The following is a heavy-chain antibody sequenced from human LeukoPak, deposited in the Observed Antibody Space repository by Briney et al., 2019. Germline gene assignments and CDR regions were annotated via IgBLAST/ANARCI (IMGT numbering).Heavy chain of an antibody. CDR3: ARGGARDYYDSSGYPFFDY. V-gene: IGHV4-34*01. CDR2: INHSGST. J-gene: IGHJ4*02. Sequence: SETLSLTCAVYGGSFSGYYWSWIRQPPGKGLEWIGEINHSGSTNYNLSLKSRVTISVDTSKNQFSLKLSSVTAADTAVYYCARGGARDYYDSSGYPFFDYWGREPWSPSPQ. D-gene: IGHD3-22*01. CDR1: GGSFSGYY.